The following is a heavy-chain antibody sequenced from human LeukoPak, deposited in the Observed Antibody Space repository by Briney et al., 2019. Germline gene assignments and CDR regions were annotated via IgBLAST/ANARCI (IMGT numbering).Heavy chain of an antibody. Sequence: GGSLRLSCAASGFTFNNYAMNWVRQAPGKGLEWVSVISGSGGTTYYADSVKGRFTISRDSSKNTLYLQMSNLRAEDTAVYYCARDYWRSLEYWGQGTLVTVSS. CDR2: ISGSGGTT. CDR3: ARDYWRSLEY. D-gene: IGHD3-16*01. V-gene: IGHV3-23*01. J-gene: IGHJ4*02. CDR1: GFTFNNYA.